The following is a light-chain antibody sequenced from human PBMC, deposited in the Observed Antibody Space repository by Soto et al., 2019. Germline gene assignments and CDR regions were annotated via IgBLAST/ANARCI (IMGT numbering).Light chain of an antibody. Sequence: QSALTQPASVSGSPGQSITISCTGTSSDVGGYNYVSWYQQHPGKAPKLLIQHNFNRPSGVPDRFSGSKSGTSASLAITGLQAEDEADYYCQSYDTFLSAVVFGGGTKLTVL. J-gene: IGLJ2*01. CDR3: QSYDTFLSAVV. CDR2: HNF. V-gene: IGLV2-14*01. CDR1: SSDVGGYNY.